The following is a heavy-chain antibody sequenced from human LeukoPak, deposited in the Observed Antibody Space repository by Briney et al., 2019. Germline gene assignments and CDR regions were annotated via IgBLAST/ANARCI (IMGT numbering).Heavy chain of an antibody. CDR2: ISYDGTNK. D-gene: IGHD1-1*01. CDR1: GFTFSGYA. V-gene: IGHV3-30-3*01. CDR3: ARDLTGWHDYFYFGMDV. Sequence: GGSLRLSCAASGFTFSGYAMHWVRRAPGKGLESVAIISYDGTNKYHADSVKGRFTISRDNSKNSLYLQMNSLRPEDTALYYCARDLTGWHDYFYFGMDVWGQGTTVTVSS. J-gene: IGHJ6*02.